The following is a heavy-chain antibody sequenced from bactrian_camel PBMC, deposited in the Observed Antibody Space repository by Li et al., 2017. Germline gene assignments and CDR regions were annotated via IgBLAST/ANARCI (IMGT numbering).Heavy chain of an antibody. D-gene: IGHD1*01. J-gene: IGHJ4*01. V-gene: IGHV3S53*01. Sequence: HVQLVESGGGSVQAGGSLTLSCAASTYGYSEEFMGWFRQAPGKAREGVAAIYGGITTYYDDSVKGRFTISQDNAKPMLYLQMNALKPEDTAMYYCAADLVTGGSWRSIDHWSYWGQGTQVTVSS. CDR3: AADLVTGGSWRSIDHWSY. CDR2: IYGGITT. CDR1: TYGYSEEF.